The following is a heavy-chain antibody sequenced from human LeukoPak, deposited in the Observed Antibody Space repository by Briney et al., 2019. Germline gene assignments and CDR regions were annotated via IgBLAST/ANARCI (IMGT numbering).Heavy chain of an antibody. V-gene: IGHV1-46*01. CDR1: GSTFTRYY. CDR3: ARTYCSSWSYRAS. Sequence: ASVKVSCKASGSTFTRYYIHWVRQAPGQGLDWMGMINPSSGSTRFAQMFQDRVTITRDTSTSAVYMELSSLTSEDTAMYYCARTYCSSWSYRASWGQGTLVTVSS. D-gene: IGHD6-13*01. J-gene: IGHJ5*02. CDR2: INPSSGST.